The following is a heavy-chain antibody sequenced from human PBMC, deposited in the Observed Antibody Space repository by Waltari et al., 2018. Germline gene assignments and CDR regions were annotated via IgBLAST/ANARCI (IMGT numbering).Heavy chain of an antibody. V-gene: IGHV1-46*01. Sequence: QVQLVQSGAEVKKPGASVKVSCKASGYTFTSYYMHWVRQAPGQGLEWMGIINPSGGSTSYAQKFQGRVTMTRDTSTSTVYMELSSLRSEDTAVYYCASTMVQGNAFDIWGQGRMVTVSS. CDR2: INPSGGST. J-gene: IGHJ3*02. CDR1: GYTFTSYY. D-gene: IGHD3-10*01. CDR3: ASTMVQGNAFDI.